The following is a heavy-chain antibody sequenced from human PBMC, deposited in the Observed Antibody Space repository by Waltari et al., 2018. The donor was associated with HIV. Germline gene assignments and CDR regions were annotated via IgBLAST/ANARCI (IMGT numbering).Heavy chain of an antibody. V-gene: IGHV4-59*01. Sequence: QVQLQESGPGLVAPSETLSLTCTISGDSFSRYYWSWIRPSPGKGLEWIGYIYNSGRTNYNPSLKSRVTMSVDTSKNQFSLKLRSVTAADTAVYYCARDSTRGTHNYYYAMDVWGHGTTVTVSS. CDR1: GDSFSRYY. CDR3: ARDSTRGTHNYYYAMDV. J-gene: IGHJ6*02. CDR2: IYNSGRT. D-gene: IGHD3-16*01.